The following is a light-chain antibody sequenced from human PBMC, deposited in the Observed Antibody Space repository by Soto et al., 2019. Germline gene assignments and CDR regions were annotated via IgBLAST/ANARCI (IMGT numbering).Light chain of an antibody. CDR1: QSISAW. J-gene: IGKJ5*01. CDR3: QQYSHLIT. V-gene: IGKV1-5*03. Sequence: DIQMAQSPSPLSASVGDRVAITFRASQSISAWLAWYQQKPGKAPRLLIYKASTLEIGVPSRFSGSGSGTDFTFTISSLQPEDIATYYCQQYSHLITFGQRTRLAI. CDR2: KAS.